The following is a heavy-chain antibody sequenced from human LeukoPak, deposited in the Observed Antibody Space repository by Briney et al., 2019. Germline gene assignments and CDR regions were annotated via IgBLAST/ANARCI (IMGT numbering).Heavy chain of an antibody. Sequence: SETLSLTCAVSGVSFDDYYWAWVRQTPGKGLEWIGEINHSGYTNYNPSLKSRVTLSIDTSKNQFSLRLNSVTAADTAVYYCSRQVVENDYWGQGTLVTVSS. CDR1: GVSFDDYY. D-gene: IGHD3-22*01. V-gene: IGHV4-34*01. CDR2: INHSGYT. J-gene: IGHJ4*02. CDR3: SRQVVENDY.